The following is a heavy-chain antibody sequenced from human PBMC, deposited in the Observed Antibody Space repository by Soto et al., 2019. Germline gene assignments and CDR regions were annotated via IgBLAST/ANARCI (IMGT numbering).Heavy chain of an antibody. CDR1: GGSIGSSDYY. V-gene: IGHV4-39*01. D-gene: IGHD6-19*01. Sequence: PSETLSLTCTVSGGSIGSSDYYWGWIRQPPGKGLEWIGSIYYSGSTYYNPSLRSRLTLSVDTSKNQFSLQLSSVTAADTAEYYCAGLYSSGDDYFDHWGQGTLVTVSS. CDR3: AGLYSSGDDYFDH. J-gene: IGHJ4*02. CDR2: IYYSGST.